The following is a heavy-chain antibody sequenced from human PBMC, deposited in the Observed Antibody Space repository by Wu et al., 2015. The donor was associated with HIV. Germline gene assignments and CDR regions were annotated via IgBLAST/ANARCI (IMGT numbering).Heavy chain of an antibody. CDR1: GYTFTSYY. CDR2: INPSGGST. CDR3: ARGAPDDYGDYSIYYYYGMDV. V-gene: IGHV1-46*01. D-gene: IGHD4-17*01. J-gene: IGHJ6*02. Sequence: QVQLVQSGAEVKKPGASVKVSCKASGYTFTSYYMHWVRQAPGQGLEWMGIINPSGGSTSYAQKFQGRVTMTRDTSTSTVYMELSSLRSEDTAVYYCARGAPDDYGDYSIYYYYGMDVWGQGTTVTVSS.